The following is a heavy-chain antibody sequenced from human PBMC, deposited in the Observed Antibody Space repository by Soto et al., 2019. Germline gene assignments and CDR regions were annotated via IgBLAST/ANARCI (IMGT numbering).Heavy chain of an antibody. J-gene: IGHJ6*02. Sequence: EVQLVESGGGLVQPGGSLRLSCAVSGFIFSDHYMDWVRQAPGKGLEWVGRSRNKANSYTTEYAASVKGRFSISRDDSKKSLYLQKNRLKTEDTAVYYCARVGGSSGWQDGMDVWGQGTTVTVSS. V-gene: IGHV3-72*01. D-gene: IGHD6-19*01. CDR3: ARVGGSSGWQDGMDV. CDR2: SRNKANSYTT. CDR1: GFIFSDHY.